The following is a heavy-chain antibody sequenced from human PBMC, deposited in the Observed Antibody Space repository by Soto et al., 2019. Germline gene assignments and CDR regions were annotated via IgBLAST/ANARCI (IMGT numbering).Heavy chain of an antibody. D-gene: IGHD3-16*01. Sequence: QVQLVQSGADVKKPGSSVKVSCKTSGGSFGSSAISWVRQAPAQGLEWMGVIIPVLDKGNYAQNFQGRLTSTADELTGTVFMELSSLRSEDTAVYFCARLRRDWGDAFDLWGLGTFVSVSS. V-gene: IGHV1-69*01. CDR2: IIPVLDKG. J-gene: IGHJ3*01. CDR3: ARLRRDWGDAFDL. CDR1: GGSFGSSA.